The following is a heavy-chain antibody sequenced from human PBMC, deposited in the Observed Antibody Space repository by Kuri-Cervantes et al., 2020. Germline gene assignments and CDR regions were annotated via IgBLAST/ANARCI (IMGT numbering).Heavy chain of an antibody. CDR1: GYTFTNYD. CDR3: ARNPYGTGWFDP. J-gene: IGHJ5*02. CDR2: MSPSNGNT. V-gene: IGHV1-8*01. D-gene: IGHD1-1*01. Sequence: ASVKVFCKASGYTFTNYDINWVRQATGQRLEWMGWMSPSNGNTGYAQKFQGRVSMTRDMSTGTAYMDLSSLTSDDTAVYYCARNPYGTGWFDPWGQGTQVTVSS.